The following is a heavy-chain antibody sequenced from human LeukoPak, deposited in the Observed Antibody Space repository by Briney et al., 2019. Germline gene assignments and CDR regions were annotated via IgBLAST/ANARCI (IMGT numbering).Heavy chain of an antibody. CDR2: ISYDGSNK. J-gene: IGHJ6*02. D-gene: IGHD3-22*01. CDR3: ARMEYYYDSSGLNYYGMDV. CDR1: GFTFSNYG. Sequence: PGGSLRLSCAASGFTFSNYGMHWVRQAPGKGLEWVAVISYDGSNKYYADSVKGRFTISRDNSKNTLYLQMNSLRAEDTAVYYCARMEYYYDSSGLNYYGMDVWGQGTTVTVSS. V-gene: IGHV3-30*03.